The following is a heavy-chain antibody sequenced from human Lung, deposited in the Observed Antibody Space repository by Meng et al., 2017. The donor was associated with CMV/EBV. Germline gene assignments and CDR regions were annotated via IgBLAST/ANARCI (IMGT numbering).Heavy chain of an antibody. CDR3: ARGDLIVVVPATIPRVGMDV. J-gene: IGHJ6*02. V-gene: IGHV1-2*02. D-gene: IGHD2-2*01. CDR2: INPNSGGT. CDR1: GYTFTGYY. Sequence: ASVKVSXKASGYTFTGYYIHWVRQAPGQGLEYMGWINPNSGGTHYAQKLQGRVTMTRDTSISTAYMELNRLRSDDTAVYYCARGDLIVVVPATIPRVGMDVWGQGTTVTVSS.